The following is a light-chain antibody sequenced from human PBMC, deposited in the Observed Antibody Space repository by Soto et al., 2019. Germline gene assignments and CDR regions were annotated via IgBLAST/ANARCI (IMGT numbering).Light chain of an antibody. V-gene: IGKV1-5*01. Sequence: DIQMTQSPSTLSASVGDRVTITCRASQSISPWLAWYQQKAGKAPKVLIYEVSSLESGVPSRFSGSGAGTEFTLTITSLQPDDFATYYCQQYYSYPHTFGQGTKLEIK. CDR3: QQYYSYPHT. CDR1: QSISPW. J-gene: IGKJ2*01. CDR2: EVS.